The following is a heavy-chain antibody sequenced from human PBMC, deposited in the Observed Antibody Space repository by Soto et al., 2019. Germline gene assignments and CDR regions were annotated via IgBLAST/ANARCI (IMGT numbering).Heavy chain of an antibody. CDR2: ISGSDGST. J-gene: IGHJ4*02. CDR3: VRVNFRGTQLWLEAFDY. CDR1: GFTFNNYV. Sequence: EVQLLESGGGLVQPGGSLRLSCAASGFTFNNYVMAWVRQAPGKGLEWVSGISGSDGSTVYADSMKGRFSIARDNSKNTLYLQVHSLRAGDTAVDYCVRVNFRGTQLWLEAFDYWGRGTLVSVSS. D-gene: IGHD3-10*01. V-gene: IGHV3-23*01.